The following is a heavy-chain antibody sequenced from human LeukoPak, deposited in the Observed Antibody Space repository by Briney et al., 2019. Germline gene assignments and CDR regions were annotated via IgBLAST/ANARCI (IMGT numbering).Heavy chain of an antibody. CDR3: ATWSGVVVGPEYRSY. J-gene: IGHJ4*02. CDR1: GFTFSSYT. Sequence: GGSLRLSCAASGFTFSSYTMNWVRQAPGKGLEWVSSISSSSSYIYYADSVKGRFTISRDNAKNSLYLQMNSLRAEDTAVYYCATWSGVVVGPEYRSYWGQGTLVTVSS. D-gene: IGHD3-22*01. V-gene: IGHV3-21*01. CDR2: ISSSSSYI.